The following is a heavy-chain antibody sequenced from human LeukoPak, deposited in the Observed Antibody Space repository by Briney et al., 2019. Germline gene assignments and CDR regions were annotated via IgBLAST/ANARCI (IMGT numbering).Heavy chain of an antibody. CDR1: GGSISSYY. D-gene: IGHD1-7*01. CDR3: ARHGNWDSRQYYFDH. V-gene: IGHV4-59*08. Sequence: SETLSLTCTVSGGSISSYYWSWIRQPPGKGLEWIAYIDYSGSTNYNPSLKSRVTISIDTSKNQFSLKLSSVTAADTAVYYCARHGNWDSRQYYFDHWGQGTLVTVSS. CDR2: IDYSGST. J-gene: IGHJ4*02.